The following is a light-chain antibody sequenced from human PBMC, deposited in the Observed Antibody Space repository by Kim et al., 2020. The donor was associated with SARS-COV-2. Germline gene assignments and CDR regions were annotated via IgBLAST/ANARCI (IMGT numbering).Light chain of an antibody. CDR1: QTVNSNY. CDR2: AAS. J-gene: IGKJ2*01. V-gene: IGKV3-20*01. CDR3: QQYINSRYT. Sequence: DIVLTQSPGTLSLSPGERATLSCRASQTVNSNYLAWYQQKPGQAPRLLIYAASSRATGIPDRFSGSGSGTDFTLTISRLDPEDFAVYYCQQYINSRYTFGQGTKLEI.